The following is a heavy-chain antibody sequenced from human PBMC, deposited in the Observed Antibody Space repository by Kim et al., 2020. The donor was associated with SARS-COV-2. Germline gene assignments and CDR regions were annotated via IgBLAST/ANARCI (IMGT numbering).Heavy chain of an antibody. CDR2: INPSGGST. CDR3: ASPGPYGSGSYFGHYYYYYGMDV. D-gene: IGHD3-10*01. J-gene: IGHJ6*02. V-gene: IGHV1-46*01. CDR1: GYTFTSYY. Sequence: ASVKVSCKASGYTFTSYYMHWVRQAPGQGLEWMGIINPSGGSTSYAQKFQGRVTMTRDTSTSTVYMELSSLRSEDTAVYYCASPGPYGSGSYFGHYYYYYGMDVWGQGTTVTVSS.